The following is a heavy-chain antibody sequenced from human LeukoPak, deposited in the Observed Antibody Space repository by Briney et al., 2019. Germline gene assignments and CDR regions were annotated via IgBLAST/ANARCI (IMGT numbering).Heavy chain of an antibody. J-gene: IGHJ6*02. D-gene: IGHD3-22*01. CDR2: ISSSCSYI. Sequence: PGGSLRLSCAASGFTFSSYNMNWVRQAPGKGLEWVSSISSSCSYIYYADSVKGRFTISRDNAKNSLYLQMNSLRAEDTAVYYCARDPVDIMIVPYGGGMDVWGQGTTVTVSS. CDR1: GFTFSSYN. V-gene: IGHV3-21*01. CDR3: ARDPVDIMIVPYGGGMDV.